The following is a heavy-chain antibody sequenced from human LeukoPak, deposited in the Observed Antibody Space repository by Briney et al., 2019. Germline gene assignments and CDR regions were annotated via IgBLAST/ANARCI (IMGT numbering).Heavy chain of an antibody. Sequence: SETLSLTSTVSGGSISSSTYYWGWIRQPPGKGLEWIGTIYSSGSTYYNPSLKSRVTISVDTSKNQFSLKLSSVTAADTAVYYCARYYLQWLARSTNWFDPWGQGTLVTVSS. V-gene: IGHV4-39*07. J-gene: IGHJ5*02. CDR2: IYSSGST. D-gene: IGHD6-19*01. CDR1: GGSISSSTYY. CDR3: ARYYLQWLARSTNWFDP.